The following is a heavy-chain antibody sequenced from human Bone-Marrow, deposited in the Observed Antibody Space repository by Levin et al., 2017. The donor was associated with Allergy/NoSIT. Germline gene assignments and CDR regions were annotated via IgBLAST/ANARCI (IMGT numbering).Heavy chain of an antibody. D-gene: IGHD3-10*01. CDR3: ARDSPLYGSGSYSPYYFDY. Sequence: GESLKISCAASGYTFTTYGMHWVRQAPGKGLEWVAVISYDGNNKYYADSVKGRFTISRDNSKTTVYLQMNSLRPEDTAVYYCARDSPLYGSGSYSPYYFDYWGQGTLVAVSS. V-gene: IGHV3-30*03. CDR2: ISYDGNNK. J-gene: IGHJ4*02. CDR1: GYTFTTYG.